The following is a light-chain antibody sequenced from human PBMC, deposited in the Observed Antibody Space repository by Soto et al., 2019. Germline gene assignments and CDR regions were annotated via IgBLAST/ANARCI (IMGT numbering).Light chain of an antibody. J-gene: IGLJ3*02. Sequence: QSVLTQPASVSGSPGQSITISCTGTSSDVGAYNYDSWYQQHPGKAPKLMIYEVSNRPSGVSNRFSGSKSGNTASLTISGLQAEDEGDYYCSSYTSGSTWVFGGGTKLTVL. CDR3: SSYTSGSTWV. V-gene: IGLV2-14*01. CDR2: EVS. CDR1: SSDVGAYNY.